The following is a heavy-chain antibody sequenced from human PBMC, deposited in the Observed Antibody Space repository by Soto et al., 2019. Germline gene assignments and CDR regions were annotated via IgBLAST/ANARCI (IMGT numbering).Heavy chain of an antibody. Sequence: PSETLSLTCTVSGDSFSNYYCNWVRKSAGKGLEWIGRIYPTGSTTYNPSLKSRLTMSVDTSKNQFSLRLTSMTAADTAVYYCATGRSEVVPGAMDTWGQGTL. V-gene: IGHV4-4*07. J-gene: IGHJ5*02. CDR2: IYPTGST. CDR1: GDSFSNYY. D-gene: IGHD2-2*01. CDR3: ATGRSEVVPGAMDT.